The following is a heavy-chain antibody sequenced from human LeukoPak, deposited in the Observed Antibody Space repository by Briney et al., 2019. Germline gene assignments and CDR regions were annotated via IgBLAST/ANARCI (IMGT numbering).Heavy chain of an antibody. J-gene: IGHJ3*01. CDR2: INGDESTT. D-gene: IGHD3-3*01. Sequence: GSLRLSCAASGFSFRSCWMHWVRQAPGKELVWVSRINGDESTTNYADSVRGRFTISRDNAKNTLYLQMNSLRADDSAVYFCASLVGGYYPPVEAFDVWGQGTMVTVSS. CDR3: ASLVGGYYPPVEAFDV. V-gene: IGHV3-74*01. CDR1: GFSFRSCW.